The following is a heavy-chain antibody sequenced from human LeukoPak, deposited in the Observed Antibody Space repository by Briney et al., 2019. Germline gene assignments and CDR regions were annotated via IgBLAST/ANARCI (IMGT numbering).Heavy chain of an antibody. D-gene: IGHD3-22*01. CDR2: FYIRGNT. CDR1: GVSISDYY. J-gene: IGHJ4*02. Sequence: PSETLSLTCTVSGVSISDYYWSWIRQPPGKGLEWIGRFYIRGNTKYNPSLNSRVTMSLDTSQSQFSLKLRSVTAADTAVYYCARLTPYDTREYFFDHWGRGTLVAVSS. V-gene: IGHV4-4*07. CDR3: ARLTPYDTREYFFDH.